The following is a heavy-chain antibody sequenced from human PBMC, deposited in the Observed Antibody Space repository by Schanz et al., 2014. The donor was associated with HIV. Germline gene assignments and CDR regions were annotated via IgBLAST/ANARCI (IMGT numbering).Heavy chain of an antibody. J-gene: IGHJ6*02. CDR3: AKDGGSRGRRRGMDV. CDR1: GFTFDSYG. CDR2: ISHNGNND. V-gene: IGHV3-30*18. D-gene: IGHD3-10*01. Sequence: QVQLVESGGGVVQPGRSLRLSCAASGFTFDSYGIHWVRQAPGKGLEWEAVISHNGNNDYYAESVKGRVTISRDNSKNTLYLQMNNLRAEDTAIYHCAKDGGSRGRRRGMDVWGQGTTVTVSS.